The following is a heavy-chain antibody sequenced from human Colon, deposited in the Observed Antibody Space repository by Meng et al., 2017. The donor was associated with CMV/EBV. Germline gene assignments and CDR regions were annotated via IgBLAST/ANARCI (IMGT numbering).Heavy chain of an antibody. CDR2: IVSSSTYV. D-gene: IGHD1-7*01. Sequence: GGSLRLSCAASGFTFSDYGMTWVRQPPGKGLEWVSTIVSSSTYVFFADSVKGRFTISRDNAKNSLYLQMNSLRVEDTAVYYCVRDQSKGPTNWNYEYYFDHWGQGALVTVSS. J-gene: IGHJ4*02. CDR1: GFTFSDYG. CDR3: VRDQSKGPTNWNYEYYFDH. V-gene: IGHV3-21*01.